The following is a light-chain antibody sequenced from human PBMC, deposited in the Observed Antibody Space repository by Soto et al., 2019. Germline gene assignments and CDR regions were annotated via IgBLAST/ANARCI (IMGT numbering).Light chain of an antibody. CDR3: CSYAGSSTFPYV. CDR1: SSDVGSYNL. V-gene: IGLV2-23*02. J-gene: IGLJ1*01. Sequence: QSALAQPASVSGSPGQSITISCTGTSSDVGSYNLVSWYQHHPGKAPKLMIYEDHKRPSDISNRFSGFKSGNTASLTISGLQGEDEADYFCCSYAGSSTFPYVFGTGTKLTVL. CDR2: EDH.